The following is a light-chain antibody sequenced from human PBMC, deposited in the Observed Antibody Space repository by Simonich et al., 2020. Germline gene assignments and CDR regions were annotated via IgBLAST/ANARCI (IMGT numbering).Light chain of an antibody. V-gene: IGLV2-14*03. J-gene: IGLJ2*01. Sequence: QSALTQPASVSGSPGQSITISCTGTSSNVGGYNYVSWYQQHPGKAPKLIIYDVSMRPSGVSKRFAGSKSGNTASLTISGLQAEDEADYYCSSYTSSSSVVFGGGTKLTVL. CDR3: SSYTSSSSVV. CDR2: DVS. CDR1: SSNVGGYNY.